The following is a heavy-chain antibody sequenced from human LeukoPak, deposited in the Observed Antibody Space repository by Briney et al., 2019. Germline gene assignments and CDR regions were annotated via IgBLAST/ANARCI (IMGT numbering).Heavy chain of an antibody. V-gene: IGHV3-11*05. J-gene: IGHJ4*02. D-gene: IGHD7-27*01. CDR1: GFTFSDYY. CDR3: AKDIGPATTGVDY. Sequence: GGSLRLSCAASGFTFSDYYMSWIRQAPGKGLEWVSYIGSSSSYTNYADSVKGRFTISRDNAKNSLYLQMNSLRAEDTALYYCAKDIGPATTGVDYWGQGTLVTVSS. CDR2: IGSSSSYT.